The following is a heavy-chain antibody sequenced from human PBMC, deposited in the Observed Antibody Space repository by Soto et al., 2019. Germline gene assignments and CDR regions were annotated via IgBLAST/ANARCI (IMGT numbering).Heavy chain of an antibody. CDR1: GFTFSSYA. CDR2: ISGSGGST. D-gene: IGHD5-18*01. V-gene: IGHV3-23*01. CDR3: AKDQGGHGYSYRYSFHY. J-gene: IGHJ4*02. Sequence: EVQLLESGGGLVQPGGSLRLSCAASGFTFSSYAMSWVRQAPGKGLEWVSAISGSGGSTYYADSVKGRFTLSRDNSKNTLYLQMNSLRAEDTAVYYCAKDQGGHGYSYRYSFHYWGQGTLVTVSS.